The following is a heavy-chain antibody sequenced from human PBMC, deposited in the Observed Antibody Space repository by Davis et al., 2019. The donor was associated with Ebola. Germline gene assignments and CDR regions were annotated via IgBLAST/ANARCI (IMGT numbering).Heavy chain of an antibody. J-gene: IGHJ4*02. Sequence: GESLKISCKASGYSFNNYWIDWMRQMPGKGLEWMGHIYSDDSDTRNNPSFQGQVTISADKSISTAYLQWSSLKASDTAMYYCAQLAVGYWGQGTLVTVSS. D-gene: IGHD1-1*01. CDR2: IYSDDSDT. CDR3: AQLAVGY. CDR1: GYSFNNYW. V-gene: IGHV5-51*01.